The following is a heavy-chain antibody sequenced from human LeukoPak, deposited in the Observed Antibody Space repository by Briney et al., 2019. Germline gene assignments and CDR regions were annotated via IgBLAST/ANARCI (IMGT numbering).Heavy chain of an antibody. CDR2: IGIDSGNT. V-gene: IGHV3-48*01. J-gene: IGHJ4*02. CDR3: ARDLRASYYDSSGYYYGMGY. D-gene: IGHD3-22*01. CDR1: GFPFIEYS. Sequence: GGSLRLSCTASGFPFIEYSMNWVRQAPGKGLEWISYIGIDSGNTKYADSVRGRFTISADKAKNSLYLQMNSLRAEDTAVYYCARDLRASYYDSSGYYYGMGYWGQGTLVTVSS.